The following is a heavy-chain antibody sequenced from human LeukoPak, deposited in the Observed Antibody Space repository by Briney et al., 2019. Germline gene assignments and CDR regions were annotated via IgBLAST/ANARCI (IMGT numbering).Heavy chain of an antibody. CDR2: ISSSSSYI. Sequence: GGSLRLSCAASGFTFSSYSMNWVRQAPGKGLEWVSSISSSSSYIYYADSVKGRFTISRDNSKNTLYLQMNSLRAEDTAVYYCAKDHLLVHPASPSAPIAAAATYYYYYYYMDVWGKGTTVTVSS. V-gene: IGHV3-21*01. D-gene: IGHD6-13*01. CDR3: AKDHLLVHPASPSAPIAAAATYYYYYYYMDV. J-gene: IGHJ6*03. CDR1: GFTFSSYS.